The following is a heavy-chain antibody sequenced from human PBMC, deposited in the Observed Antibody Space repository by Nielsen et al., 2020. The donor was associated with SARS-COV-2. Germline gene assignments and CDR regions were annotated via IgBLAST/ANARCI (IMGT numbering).Heavy chain of an antibody. CDR2: ISGSSSTI. CDR1: GFTFSSYS. Sequence: GESLKISCAASGFTFSSYSMNWVRQAPGKGLEWVSYISGSSSTIYYADSVKGRFTISRDNAKNSLYLQMNSLRDEDTAVYYCAGGWYKLGYWGQGTLVTVSS. J-gene: IGHJ4*02. CDR3: AGGWYKLGY. V-gene: IGHV3-48*02. D-gene: IGHD6-13*01.